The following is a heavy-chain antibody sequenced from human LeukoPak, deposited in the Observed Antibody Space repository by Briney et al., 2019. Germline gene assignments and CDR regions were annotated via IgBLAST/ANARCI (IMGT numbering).Heavy chain of an antibody. D-gene: IGHD1-7*01. CDR3: ARQKYSWNYVYDY. CDR2: ISPGDSDA. J-gene: IGHJ4*02. V-gene: IGHV5-51*01. Sequence: PGESLKISYKGSGYSFTSYWIGWVRQMPGKGLELMGIISPGDSDARYSPSFQGQVTLSADKSLSTAYLQWSSLKASDTAMYYCARQKYSWNYVYDYWGQGTLVTVSS. CDR1: GYSFTSYW.